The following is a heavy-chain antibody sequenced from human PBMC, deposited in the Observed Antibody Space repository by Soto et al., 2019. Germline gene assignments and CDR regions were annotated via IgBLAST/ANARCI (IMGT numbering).Heavy chain of an antibody. J-gene: IGHJ6*02. CDR2: INPNSGGT. Sequence: ASVKVSCKASGYTFTGYYMHCVRQAPGQGLEWMGWINPNSGGTNYAQKFQGRVTMTRDTSISTAYMELSRLRSDDTAVYYCARDPQYNWNWDYYYYGMDVWGQGTTVTVSS. CDR1: GYTFTGYY. D-gene: IGHD1-7*01. V-gene: IGHV1-2*02. CDR3: ARDPQYNWNWDYYYYGMDV.